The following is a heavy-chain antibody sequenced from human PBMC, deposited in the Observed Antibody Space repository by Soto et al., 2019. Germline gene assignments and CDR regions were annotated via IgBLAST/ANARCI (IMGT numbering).Heavy chain of an antibody. D-gene: IGHD6-19*01. CDR1: GDSVSSNSAA. Sequence: SQTLSLTCVISGDSVSSNSAAWYWIRQSPSRGLEWLGRTYYRSKWYNDYAVSVKSRITINPDTSKNHFSLQLKSVTPEDTALYYCASLAPGGSGGGGDYWGQGTLVTVSS. V-gene: IGHV6-1*01. J-gene: IGHJ4*02. CDR2: TYYRSKWYN. CDR3: ASLAPGGSGGGGDY.